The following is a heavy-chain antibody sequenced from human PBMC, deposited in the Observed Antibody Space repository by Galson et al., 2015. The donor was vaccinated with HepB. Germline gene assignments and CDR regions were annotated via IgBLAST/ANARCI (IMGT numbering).Heavy chain of an antibody. CDR1: EFAFGSFS. Sequence: SLRLSCAASEFAFGSFSMNWVRQAPGKGLEWVSSITSSSSLIYYADSVKGRLTVSRDNGKNSLFLQMISLRAADTAVYYCATTFGLVSHTYTMDVWGPGTTVTVSS. V-gene: IGHV3-21*01. CDR2: ITSSSSLI. CDR3: ATTFGLVSHTYTMDV. J-gene: IGHJ6*02. D-gene: IGHD3/OR15-3a*01.